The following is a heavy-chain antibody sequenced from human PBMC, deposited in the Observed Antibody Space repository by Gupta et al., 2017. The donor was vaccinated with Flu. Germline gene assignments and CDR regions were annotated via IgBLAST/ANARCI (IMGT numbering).Heavy chain of an antibody. CDR2: ITIYNGNI. J-gene: IGHJ5*01. CDR1: DYTFTYRF. D-gene: IGHD1-26*01. Sequence: HMTLVQSGPEVRKTGSSAKIACTASDYTFTYRFLHWVRQVPGQPLEWLGWITIYNGNIDYSQRFRDRLSITRESSLSTVHMELTALRPADTGIYFCVRSSLYGSPYHFDSWGQGTLVTVSS. V-gene: IGHV1-45*01. CDR3: VRSSLYGSPYHFDS.